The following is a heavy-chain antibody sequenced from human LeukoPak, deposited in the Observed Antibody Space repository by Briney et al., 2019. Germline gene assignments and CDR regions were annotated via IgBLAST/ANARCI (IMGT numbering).Heavy chain of an antibody. D-gene: IGHD2-2*01. Sequence: GGSLRLSCAASGFTFSSYGMHWVRQAPGKGLEWVAVIWYDGSNKYYADSVKGRFTISRDNPKNTLYLQMNSLRAEDTAVYYCARLSYCSNTSCSDYYYYGMDVWGQGTTVT. CDR3: ARLSYCSNTSCSDYYYYGMDV. J-gene: IGHJ6*02. CDR2: IWYDGSNK. CDR1: GFTFSSYG. V-gene: IGHV3-33*01.